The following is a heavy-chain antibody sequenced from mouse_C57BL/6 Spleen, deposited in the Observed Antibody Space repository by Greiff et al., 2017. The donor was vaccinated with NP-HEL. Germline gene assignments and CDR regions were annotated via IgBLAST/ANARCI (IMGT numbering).Heavy chain of an antibody. CDR1: GYSITSGYG. V-gene: IGHV3-2*02. CDR2: ISYSGST. D-gene: IGHD3-3*01. Sequence: EVKLQESGPGLVKPSQSLSLTCTVTGYSITSGYGCNWIRQFPGNKLEWMGHISYSGSTNYNPTLKSRISITRDTSKNQFFLQLNSVTTEDTATYYCARTARIKYWGQGTTLTVSS. J-gene: IGHJ2*01. CDR3: ARTARIKY.